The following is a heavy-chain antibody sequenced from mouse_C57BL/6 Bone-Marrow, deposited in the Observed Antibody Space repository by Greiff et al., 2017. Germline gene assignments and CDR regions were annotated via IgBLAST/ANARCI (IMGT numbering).Heavy chain of an antibody. Sequence: QVQLQQSGAELVKPGASVKMSCKASGYTFTSYWITWVKQRPGQGLEWIGDIYPGSGSTNYNEKFKSKATLTVDTSSSTAYMQLSSLTSEDSAVYYCARSSTVVATGDWYFDVWGTGTTVTVSS. CDR2: IYPGSGST. CDR1: GYTFTSYW. V-gene: IGHV1-55*01. J-gene: IGHJ1*03. CDR3: ARSSTVVATGDWYFDV. D-gene: IGHD1-1*01.